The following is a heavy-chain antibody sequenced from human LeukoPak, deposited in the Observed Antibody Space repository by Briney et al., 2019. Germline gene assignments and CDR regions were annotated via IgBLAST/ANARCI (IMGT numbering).Heavy chain of an antibody. CDR2: ISSSSSYI. CDR1: GFTFSTNS. V-gene: IGHV3-21*01. CDR3: ASENKRGYSYGSPTDAFDI. D-gene: IGHD5-18*01. J-gene: IGHJ3*02. Sequence: GGSLRLSCAASGFTFSTNSMNWVRQAPGKGLEWVSSISSSSSYIYYADPVKGRFTISRDNAKKSLFLDMNSLRAEDTAVYYCASENKRGYSYGSPTDAFDIWGQGTMVTVSS.